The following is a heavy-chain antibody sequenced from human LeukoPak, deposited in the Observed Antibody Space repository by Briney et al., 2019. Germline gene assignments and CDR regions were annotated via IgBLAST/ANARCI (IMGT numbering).Heavy chain of an antibody. V-gene: IGHV4-59*01. Sequence: SETLSLTCTVSGGSISSYYWTWIRQPPGKGLEWIGYIYYSGSTNYNPSLKSRVTISVDTSKNQFSLKLSSVTAADTAVYYCARSRQIQLWLEFDYWGQGTLVTVSS. CDR1: GGSISSYY. CDR3: ARSRQIQLWLEFDY. J-gene: IGHJ4*02. D-gene: IGHD5-18*01. CDR2: IYYSGST.